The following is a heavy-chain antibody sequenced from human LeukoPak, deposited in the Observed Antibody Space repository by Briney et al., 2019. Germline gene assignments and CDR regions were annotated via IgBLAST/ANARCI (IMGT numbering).Heavy chain of an antibody. V-gene: IGHV4-39*07. CDR1: GGSISSSSYY. D-gene: IGHD2-15*01. Sequence: SETLSLTCTVSGGSISSSSYYWGWIRQPPGKGLEWIGSIYYSGSTYYNPSLKSRVTISVDTSKNQFSLKLSSVTAADTAVYYCARDYAGPREDTDIWGQGTMVTVSS. J-gene: IGHJ3*02. CDR2: IYYSGST. CDR3: ARDYAGPREDTDI.